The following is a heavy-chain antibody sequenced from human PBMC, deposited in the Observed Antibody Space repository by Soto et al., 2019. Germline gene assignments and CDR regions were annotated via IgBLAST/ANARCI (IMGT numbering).Heavy chain of an antibody. Sequence: PSKTLSLTCTVSGGSISSYYWSWIRQPPGKGLEWIGYIYYSGSTNYNPSLKSRVTISVDTSKNQFSLKLSSVTAADTAVYYCATAIAARVRSAPWGQRNLVTASS. D-gene: IGHD6-6*01. CDR3: ATAIAARVRSAP. J-gene: IGHJ5*02. CDR2: IYYSGST. V-gene: IGHV4-59*01. CDR1: GGSISSYY.